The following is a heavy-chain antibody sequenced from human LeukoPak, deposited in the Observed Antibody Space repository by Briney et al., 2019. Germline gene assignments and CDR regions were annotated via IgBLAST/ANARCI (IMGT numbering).Heavy chain of an antibody. D-gene: IGHD2-2*01. Sequence: AGESLKISCKGSGYSFTSYWIGWVRQMPGKGLEWKGIIYPGDSDTRYSPSFQGQVTISADKSISTAYLQWSSLKASDTAMYYCARHAYCSSTRLNIPRHGYYCYMDVWGKGTTVTISS. V-gene: IGHV5-51*01. CDR1: GYSFTSYW. CDR2: IYPGDSDT. CDR3: ARHAYCSSTRLNIPRHGYYCYMDV. J-gene: IGHJ6*03.